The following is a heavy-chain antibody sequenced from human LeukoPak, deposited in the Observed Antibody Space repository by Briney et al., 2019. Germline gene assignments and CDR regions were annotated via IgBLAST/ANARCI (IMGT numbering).Heavy chain of an antibody. CDR2: ISTSSSYI. D-gene: IGHD2-15*01. Sequence: GGSLRLSCAASGFTFSSFNMNWVRQAPGKGLEWVSSISTSSSYIYYADSVKGRFTISRDNARNSLYLQMNSLRAEDTAVYYCARDHELYCRGGSCSRMDVWGKGTTVTISS. J-gene: IGHJ6*03. CDR1: GFTFSSFN. V-gene: IGHV3-21*01. CDR3: ARDHELYCRGGSCSRMDV.